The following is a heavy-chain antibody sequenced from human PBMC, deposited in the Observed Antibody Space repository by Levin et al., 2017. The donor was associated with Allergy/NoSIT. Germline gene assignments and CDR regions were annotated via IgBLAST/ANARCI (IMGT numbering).Heavy chain of an antibody. Sequence: GESLKISCAASGFTVSSNYMSWVRQAPGKGLEWVSVIYSGGSTYYADSVKGRFTISRDNSKNTLYLQMNSLRAEDTAVYYCARDRDGYLQHWGQGTLVTVSS. CDR2: IYSGGST. CDR3: ARDRDGYLQH. D-gene: IGHD3-10*01. J-gene: IGHJ1*01. CDR1: GFTVSSNY. V-gene: IGHV3-66*02.